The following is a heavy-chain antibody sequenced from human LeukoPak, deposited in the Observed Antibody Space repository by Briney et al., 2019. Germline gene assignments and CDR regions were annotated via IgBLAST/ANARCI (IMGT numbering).Heavy chain of an antibody. Sequence: GGSLRLSCAASGFTFDDYAMHWVRQAPGKGLEWVAVIWYDGSNKYYADSVKGRFTISRDNSKNTLYLQMNSLRAEDTAVYYCARTSGYYTGFDYWGQGTLVTVSS. D-gene: IGHD3-3*01. CDR1: GFTFDDYA. CDR3: ARTSGYYTGFDY. V-gene: IGHV3-33*08. J-gene: IGHJ4*02. CDR2: IWYDGSNK.